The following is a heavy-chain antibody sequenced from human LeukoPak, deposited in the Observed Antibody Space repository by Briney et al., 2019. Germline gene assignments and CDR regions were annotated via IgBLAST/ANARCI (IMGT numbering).Heavy chain of an antibody. D-gene: IGHD3-22*01. CDR3: ARVPTYYYAGSGSNWFDP. V-gene: IGHV1-18*01. CDR1: GYTFTSYG. CDR2: ISPYNGNT. J-gene: IGHJ5*02. Sequence: ASVKVSCKASGYTFTSYGISWVRQAPGQGLEWMGWISPYNGNTNYAQKFQGRVTVTTDTSTSTAYMELRSLRSDDTAVYYCARVPTYYYAGSGSNWFDPWGQGTLVTVSS.